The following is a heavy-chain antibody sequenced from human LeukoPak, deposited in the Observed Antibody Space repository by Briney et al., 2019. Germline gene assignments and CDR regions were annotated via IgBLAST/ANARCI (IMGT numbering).Heavy chain of an antibody. CDR1: GFTFSSYA. CDR3: ARDKDFWSGYLDY. V-gene: IGHV3-30-3*01. J-gene: IGHJ4*02. D-gene: IGHD3-3*01. Sequence: PGGSLRLSCAASGFTFSSYAMHWVRQAPGKGLEWVALISDDGSNKYYADSVKGRFTISRDNSKNTLYLQMKSLSAEDTAVYYCARDKDFWSGYLDYWGQGTLVTVSS. CDR2: ISDDGSNK.